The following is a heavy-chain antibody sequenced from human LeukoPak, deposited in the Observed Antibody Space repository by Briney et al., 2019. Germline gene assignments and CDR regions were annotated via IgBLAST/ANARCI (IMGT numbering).Heavy chain of an antibody. CDR1: GGSFSGYY. CDR3: ARLITPTSGSNWFDP. Sequence: SETLSLTCAVYGGSFSGYYWSWIRQPPGKGLEWIGEITHSGTTNYNPSLESRLTISIDTFKNQFSLKLSSVTAADTAVYYCARLITPTSGSNWFDPWGQGTLVTVSS. J-gene: IGHJ5*02. CDR2: ITHSGTT. D-gene: IGHD3-10*01. V-gene: IGHV4-34*01.